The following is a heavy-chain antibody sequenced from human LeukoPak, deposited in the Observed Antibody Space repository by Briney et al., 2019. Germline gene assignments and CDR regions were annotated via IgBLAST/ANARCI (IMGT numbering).Heavy chain of an antibody. Sequence: SQTLSLTCAISGDSVSSNSAAWNWIRQSPSRGLEWLGRTYYRSKWYNDYAVSVKSRITINPDTSKNQFSLQLNSVTPEDTAVYYCARTTWSYGDLPRSYFDYWGQGTLVTVSS. CDR2: TYYRSKWYN. V-gene: IGHV6-1*01. D-gene: IGHD4-17*01. CDR3: ARTTWSYGDLPRSYFDY. J-gene: IGHJ4*02. CDR1: GDSVSSNSAA.